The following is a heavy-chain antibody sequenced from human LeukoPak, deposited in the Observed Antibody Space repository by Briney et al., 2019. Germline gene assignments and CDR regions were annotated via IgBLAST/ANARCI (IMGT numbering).Heavy chain of an antibody. CDR2: INSDGSST. CDR3: AKDRGGGSQLGDAYDV. V-gene: IGHV3-74*01. J-gene: IGHJ3*01. Sequence: GGSLRLSCAASGFTFSTYIMNWVRQAPGKGLVWVSRINSDGSSTSYADSVKGRVTISRDNAKNTVYLQMNSLRVEDTAVYYCAKDRGGGSQLGDAYDVWGQGTMVSVSS. CDR1: GFTFSTYI. D-gene: IGHD5-24*01.